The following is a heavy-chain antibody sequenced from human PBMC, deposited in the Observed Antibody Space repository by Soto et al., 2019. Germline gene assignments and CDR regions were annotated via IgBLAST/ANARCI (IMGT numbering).Heavy chain of an antibody. J-gene: IGHJ4*02. CDR1: GFTFGSYA. D-gene: IGHD5-12*01. CDR2: IGGSGGST. Sequence: EVQLLESGGGLEQPGGSLRLSCAFSGFTFGSYAMSWVRQAPGKGLEWVSGIGGSGGSTYYADSVKGRFTSSRDNSKNPLYPQMNSLRVEETDVYYCAKAKYSGYDMSLNFVYWCQGTLATVSS. CDR3: AKAKYSGYDMSLNFVY. V-gene: IGHV3-23*01.